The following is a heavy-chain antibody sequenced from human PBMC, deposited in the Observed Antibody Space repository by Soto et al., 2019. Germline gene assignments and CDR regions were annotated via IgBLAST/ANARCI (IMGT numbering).Heavy chain of an antibody. CDR1: GGSISSYY. D-gene: IGHD3-10*01. CDR3: GRHILHRFGEFPYYFDY. V-gene: IGHV4-59*08. J-gene: IGHJ4*02. CDR2: IYYSGST. Sequence: SETLSLTCTVSGGSISSYYWSWIRQPPGKGLEWIGYIYYSGSTNYNPSLKSRVTISVDTSKNQFSLKLSSVTAADTAVYYCGRHILHRFGEFPYYFDYWGQGTLVTVSS.